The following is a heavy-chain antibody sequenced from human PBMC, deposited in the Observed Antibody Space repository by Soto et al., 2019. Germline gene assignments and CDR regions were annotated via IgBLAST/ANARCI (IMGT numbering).Heavy chain of an antibody. CDR1: GGSISSGDYY. CDR3: ARALIQLWPHYYYGMDV. Sequence: TLSLTCTVSGGSISSGDYYWSWIRQPPGKGLEWIGYIYYSGTTYYNPSLKSRVTISVDTSKNQFSLKVSSVTAADTAVYYCARALIQLWPHYYYGMDVWGQGTTVTVSS. J-gene: IGHJ6*02. V-gene: IGHV4-30-4*01. D-gene: IGHD5-18*01. CDR2: IYYSGTT.